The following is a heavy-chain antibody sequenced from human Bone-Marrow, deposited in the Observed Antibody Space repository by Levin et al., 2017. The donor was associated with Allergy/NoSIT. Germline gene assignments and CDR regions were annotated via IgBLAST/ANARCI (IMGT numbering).Heavy chain of an antibody. V-gene: IGHV1-8*01. Sequence: ASVKVSCKTSGYSFTSYNVCWVRQAPGQGLEWMGYINPNSGNTGYAQKFQGRVIMTRNSSITTAYMELSGLRFEDTAIYYCARGDCYSGSCYGPDWFDPWGQGTQVTVSS. CDR2: INPNSGNT. CDR1: GYSFTSYN. D-gene: IGHD2-15*01. CDR3: ARGDCYSGSCYGPDWFDP. J-gene: IGHJ5*02.